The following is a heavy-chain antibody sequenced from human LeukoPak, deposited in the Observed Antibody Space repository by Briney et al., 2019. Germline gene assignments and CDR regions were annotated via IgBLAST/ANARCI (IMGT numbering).Heavy chain of an antibody. CDR3: ARDLRGIVAPPR. CDR1: GDSISSPKW. Sequence: SETLSLTCAVSGDSISSPKWWSWVRQPPGKGLEWIGEVYHSGSANYNPSVKSRVTISVDKSKNQFSLRLTSATAADTAVYYCARDLRGIVAPPRWGQGTLVSVSS. V-gene: IGHV4-4*02. D-gene: IGHD2-15*01. J-gene: IGHJ4*02. CDR2: VYHSGSA.